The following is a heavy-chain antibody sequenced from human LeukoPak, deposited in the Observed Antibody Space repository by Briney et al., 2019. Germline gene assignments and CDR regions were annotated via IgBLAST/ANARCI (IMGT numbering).Heavy chain of an antibody. CDR3: AKVLDTAMGIDY. CDR1: GFTFSSYG. D-gene: IGHD5-18*01. J-gene: IGHJ4*02. V-gene: IGHV3-30*18. Sequence: GGSLRLSCAASGFTFSSYGMHWVRQAPGKGLEWVAVISYDGSNKYYADSVKGRFTISRDNSKNTLYLQMNSLRAEDTAVYYCAKVLDTAMGIDYWGQGTLVTVSP. CDR2: ISYDGSNK.